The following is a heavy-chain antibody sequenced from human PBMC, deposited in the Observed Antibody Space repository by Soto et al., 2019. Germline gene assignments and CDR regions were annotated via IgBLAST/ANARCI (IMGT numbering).Heavy chain of an antibody. V-gene: IGHV1-69*01. J-gene: IGHJ4*02. CDR2: IIPIFGTA. Sequence: QVQLVQSGAEVKKPGSSVKVSCTASGGTFSSYAISWVRQAPGQGLEWMGGIIPIFGTANYAQKFQGRVTITADESTSTAYMELSSLRSEDTAVYYCARGRRYCSSTSCYLNFDYWGQGTLVTVSS. CDR3: ARGRRYCSSTSCYLNFDY. D-gene: IGHD2-2*01. CDR1: GGTFSSYA.